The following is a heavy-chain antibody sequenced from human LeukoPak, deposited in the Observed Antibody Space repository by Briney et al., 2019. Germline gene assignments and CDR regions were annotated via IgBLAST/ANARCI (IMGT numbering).Heavy chain of an antibody. J-gene: IGHJ4*02. D-gene: IGHD3-22*01. CDR1: GGTFISYA. Sequence: SVKVSCKASGGTFISYAISWVRQAPGQGLEWRGGIIPIFGTANYAQKFQGRVTITADKSTNTAYLEISSLTSDDTAVYYCARCSPGDSSNFYAVLQYWGQGTQVTVST. CDR3: ARCSPGDSSNFYAVLQY. CDR2: IIPIFGTA. V-gene: IGHV1-69*06.